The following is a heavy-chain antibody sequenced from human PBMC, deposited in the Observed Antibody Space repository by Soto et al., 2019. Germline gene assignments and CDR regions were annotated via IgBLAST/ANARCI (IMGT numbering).Heavy chain of an antibody. Sequence: QVQLQESGPGLVKPSGTLSLTCVVSGGSISSSNWWSWVRQPPGKGLEWSGEIYHSGSTNYNPSLKSRVTKSVDKSKNQSSLKLSSVTAADTAVYYCACLPDYGDYGVWWFDPWGQGTLVTVSS. CDR3: ACLPDYGDYGVWWFDP. CDR1: GGSISSSNW. D-gene: IGHD4-17*01. CDR2: IYHSGST. V-gene: IGHV4-4*02. J-gene: IGHJ5*02.